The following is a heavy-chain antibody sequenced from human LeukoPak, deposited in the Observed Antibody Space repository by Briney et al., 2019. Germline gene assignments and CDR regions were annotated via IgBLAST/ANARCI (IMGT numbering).Heavy chain of an antibody. V-gene: IGHV3-21*01. J-gene: IGHJ4*02. CDR3: ARAHNWKYGTFDY. CDR1: GFTFSTYT. D-gene: IGHD1-7*01. Sequence: GGSLRLSCAASGFTFSTYTMNWVRQAPGKGLEWVSSISSRSSSIYYADSVKGRFTISRDNAKNSLYLQMNSLRAEDTAVYYCARAHNWKYGTFDYWGQGTLVTVSS. CDR2: ISSRSSSI.